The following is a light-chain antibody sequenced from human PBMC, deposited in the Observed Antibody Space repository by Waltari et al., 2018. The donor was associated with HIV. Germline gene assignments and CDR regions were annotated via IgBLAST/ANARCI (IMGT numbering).Light chain of an antibody. Sequence: SYALTQPPPVSVSPGPTARITCPGAALPKQYAYWYQQKAGQAPVLVIYKDSERPSGIPERFSGSSSGTTVTLTISGVQAEDEADYYCESAHSSLWVFGGGTKLTVL. J-gene: IGLJ3*02. CDR3: ESAHSSLWV. CDR1: ALPKQY. V-gene: IGLV3-25*03. CDR2: KDS.